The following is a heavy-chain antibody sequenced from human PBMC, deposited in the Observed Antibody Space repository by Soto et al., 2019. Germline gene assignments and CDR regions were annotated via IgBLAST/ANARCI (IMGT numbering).Heavy chain of an antibody. CDR2: IKQDGSEK. CDR1: GFTCSSYW. J-gene: IGHJ3*02. D-gene: IGHD1-26*01. V-gene: IGHV3-7*03. CDR3: ATMYSGSYYGGAFDI. Sequence: EVQLVESGGGLVQPGGSLRLSCAASGFTCSSYWMSWVRQAPGKGLEWVANIKQDGSEKYYVDSVKGRFTISRDNAKSSLYLQMNSLRAEDTAVYYCATMYSGSYYGGAFDIWGQGTMVTVSS.